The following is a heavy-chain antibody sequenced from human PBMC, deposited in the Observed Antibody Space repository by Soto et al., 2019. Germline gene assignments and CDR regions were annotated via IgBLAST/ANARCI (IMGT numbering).Heavy chain of an antibody. CDR3: TRESSGSYG. J-gene: IGHJ4*02. CDR1: GFTFGDYA. V-gene: IGHV3-49*04. Sequence: GGSLRLSCTASGFTFGDYAMSWARQAPGKGLEWVGFIRSKAYGGTTEYAASVKGRFTISRDDSKSIAYLQMNSLKTEDTAVYYCTRESSGSYGWGQGTLVTVSS. CDR2: IRSKAYGGTT. D-gene: IGHD3-16*01.